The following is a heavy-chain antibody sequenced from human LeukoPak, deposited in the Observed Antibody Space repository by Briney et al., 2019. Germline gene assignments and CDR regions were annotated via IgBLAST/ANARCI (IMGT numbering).Heavy chain of an antibody. CDR2: IYYSGST. CDR1: GGSISSSSYY. CDR3: ARQTGYDFWSGYSSESGYYMDV. J-gene: IGHJ6*03. Sequence: SETLSLTCTVSGGSISSSSYYWGWIRQPPGKGLEWIGSIYYSGSTYYNPSLKGRVTISVDTSKNQFSLKLSSVTAADTAVYYCARQTGYDFWSGYSSESGYYMDVWGKGTTVTVSS. D-gene: IGHD3-3*01. V-gene: IGHV4-39*01.